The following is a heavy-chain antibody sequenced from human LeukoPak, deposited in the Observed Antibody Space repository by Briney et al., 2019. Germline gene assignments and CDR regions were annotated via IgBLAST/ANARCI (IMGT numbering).Heavy chain of an antibody. CDR2: IYYSGST. V-gene: IGHV4-59*12. J-gene: IGHJ5*02. CDR3: ARDIRGWSHSSGNWFDP. D-gene: IGHD6-19*01. CDR1: GGSISSYY. Sequence: SETLSLTCTVSGGSISSYYWSWIRQPPGKGLEWIGYIYYSGSTNYNPSLKSRVTISVDTSKNQFSLKLSSVTAADTAVYYCARDIRGWSHSSGNWFDPWGQGTLVTVSS.